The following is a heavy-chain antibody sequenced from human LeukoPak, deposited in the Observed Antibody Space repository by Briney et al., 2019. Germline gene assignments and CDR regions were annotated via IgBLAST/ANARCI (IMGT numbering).Heavy chain of an antibody. V-gene: IGHV3-30*01. CDR1: GFTFSSYA. CDR3: ARDSAYYYGSGSSGPHYFDY. D-gene: IGHD3-10*01. CDR2: ISYDGGNT. Sequence: GSLRLSCAASGFTFSSYAMHWVRQAPGKGLEWVAVISYDGGNTYYADSVKGRFTISRDNSKNTLYLQLNSLRAEDTAVYYCARDSAYYYGSGSSGPHYFDYWGQGTLVTVSS. J-gene: IGHJ4*02.